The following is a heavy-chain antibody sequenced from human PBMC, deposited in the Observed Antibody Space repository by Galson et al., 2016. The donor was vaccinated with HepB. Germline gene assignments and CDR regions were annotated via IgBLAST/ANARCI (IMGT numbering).Heavy chain of an antibody. Sequence: PALVKPTQTLTLTCTFSGFSLTTSGVGVGWIRQPPGKALEWLALIYWNDDKRNSPSLKSRLTILKDTSKNQVVLTMTNLDPVDTATYYCAHLVNWNPLSYFDYWGPGILVAFSS. V-gene: IGHV2-5*01. CDR2: IYWNDDK. CDR1: GFSLTTSGVG. CDR3: AHLVNWNPLSYFDY. D-gene: IGHD1-20*01. J-gene: IGHJ4*02.